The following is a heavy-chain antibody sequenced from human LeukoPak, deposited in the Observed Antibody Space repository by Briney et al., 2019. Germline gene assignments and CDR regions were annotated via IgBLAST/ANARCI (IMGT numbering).Heavy chain of an antibody. J-gene: IGHJ6*03. CDR1: GFTFSSYG. V-gene: IGHV3-30*02. CDR2: IRYDGSNK. Sequence: GGSLRLSCAASGFTFSSYGMHWVRQAPGKGLEWVVFIRYDGSNKYYADSVKGRFTISRDHYKNTLYLQMNSLRAEDTAVYYCAKDKSIAAPVYYMDVWGKGTTVTVSS. CDR3: AKDKSIAAPVYYMDV. D-gene: IGHD6-6*01.